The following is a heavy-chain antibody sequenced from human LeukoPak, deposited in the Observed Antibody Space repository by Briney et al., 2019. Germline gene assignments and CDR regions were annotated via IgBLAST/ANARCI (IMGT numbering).Heavy chain of an antibody. D-gene: IGHD3-10*01. Sequence: ASVKVSCKASGYTFTGYYMHWVRQAPGQGLEWMGWINPNSGGTNYAQKLQGRVTMTTDTSTSTAYMELRSLRSDDTAVYYCARFRMVRGVIHYYYYMDVWGKGTTVTVSS. CDR3: ARFRMVRGVIHYYYYMDV. CDR2: INPNSGGT. CDR1: GYTFTGYY. V-gene: IGHV1-2*02. J-gene: IGHJ6*03.